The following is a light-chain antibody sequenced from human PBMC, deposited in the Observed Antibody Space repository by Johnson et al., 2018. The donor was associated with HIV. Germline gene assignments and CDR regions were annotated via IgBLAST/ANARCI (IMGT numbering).Light chain of an antibody. Sequence: QSVLTQPPSVSAAPGKKVTISCSGSSSNIGNNYISWFQHLPGSAPKLLIYEINKRPSGIPDRFSGSKSGTSATLGITGLQTGDEADYYCGTWDSSLSAARVFGTGTKATVL. CDR3: GTWDSSLSAARV. J-gene: IGLJ1*01. CDR2: EIN. CDR1: SSNIGNNY. V-gene: IGLV1-51*02.